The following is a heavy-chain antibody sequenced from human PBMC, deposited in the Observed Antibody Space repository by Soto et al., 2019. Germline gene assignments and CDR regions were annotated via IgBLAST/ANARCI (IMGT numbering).Heavy chain of an antibody. D-gene: IGHD6-13*01. V-gene: IGHV4-61*01. CDR2: IYYSGST. CDR3: ARDRIAAAGTDYYYYGMDV. J-gene: IGHJ6*02. Sequence: PSETLSLTCPVSCCSVSSGSYYWGWIRQPPGKGLEWIGYIYYSGSTNYNPSLKSRVTISVDTSKNQFSLKLSSVTAADTAVYYCARDRIAAAGTDYYYYGMDVWGQGTTVTVSS. CDR1: CCSVSSGSYY.